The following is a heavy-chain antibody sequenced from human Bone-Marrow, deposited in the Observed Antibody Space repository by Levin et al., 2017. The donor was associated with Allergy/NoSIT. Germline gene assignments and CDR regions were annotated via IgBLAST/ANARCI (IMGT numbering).Heavy chain of an antibody. J-gene: IGHJ4*02. CDR3: ARNGAWSFEF. CDR1: GFTFSGYW. D-gene: IGHD2-8*01. CDR2: INRDGGDG. Sequence: GGSLRLSCASSGFTFSGYWMAWVRQAPGKGLEWVANINRDGGDGYYVDSVKGRFTISRYNARNSLDLQMNSLRVEDTAVYYCARNGAWSFEFWGQGTLVTVSS. V-gene: IGHV3-7*02.